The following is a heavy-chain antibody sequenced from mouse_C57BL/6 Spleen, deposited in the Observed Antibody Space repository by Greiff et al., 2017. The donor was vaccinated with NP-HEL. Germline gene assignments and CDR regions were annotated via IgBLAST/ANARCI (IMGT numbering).Heavy chain of an antibody. D-gene: IGHD1-1*01. CDR2: ISDGGSYT. CDR1: GFTFSSYA. Sequence: EVHLVESGGGLVKPGGSLKLSCAASGFTFSSYAMSWVRQTPEKRLEWVATISDGGSYTYYPDNVKGRFTISRDNAKNNLYLQMSHLKSEDTAMYYCARDRTTVVATDAMDYWGQGTSVTVSS. J-gene: IGHJ4*01. V-gene: IGHV5-4*01. CDR3: ARDRTTVVATDAMDY.